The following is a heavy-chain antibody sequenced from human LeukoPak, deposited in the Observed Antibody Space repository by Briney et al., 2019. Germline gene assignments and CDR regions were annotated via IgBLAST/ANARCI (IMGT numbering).Heavy chain of an antibody. D-gene: IGHD3-3*01. Sequence: GGALVLSGAASGFPFSSSGMHWGGQAPGKGLEWVGVISDDGRTKCYADSVKGRFTISRDNSKNTLYRQMNSLRAEDTAVYYCAKYDFCSGYGIDVWGQGTTVTVSS. J-gene: IGHJ6*02. V-gene: IGHV3-30*18. CDR3: AKYDFCSGYGIDV. CDR2: ISDDGRTK. CDR1: GFPFSSSG.